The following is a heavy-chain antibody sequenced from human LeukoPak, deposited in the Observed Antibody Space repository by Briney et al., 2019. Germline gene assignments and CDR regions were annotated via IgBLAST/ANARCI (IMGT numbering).Heavy chain of an antibody. Sequence: ASVKVSCKASGYTFTSYGISWVRQAPGQGLEWMGWISAYNGNTNYAQKLRGRVTMTTDTSTSTAYMELRSLRSDDTAVYYCARDATRYYDFWSGPKNLQNWFDPWGQGTLVTVSS. CDR1: GYTFTSYG. V-gene: IGHV1-18*01. D-gene: IGHD3-3*01. J-gene: IGHJ5*02. CDR3: ARDATRYYDFWSGPKNLQNWFDP. CDR2: ISAYNGNT.